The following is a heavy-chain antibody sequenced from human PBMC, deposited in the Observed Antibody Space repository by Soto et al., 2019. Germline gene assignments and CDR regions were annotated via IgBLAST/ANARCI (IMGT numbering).Heavy chain of an antibody. CDR3: ARGRGYFSGGSCHTNDY. D-gene: IGHD2-15*01. V-gene: IGHV4-34*01. CDR2: INHSGST. J-gene: IGHJ4*02. CDR1: GGSFSGYY. Sequence: SETLSLTCAVYGGSFSGYYWSWIRQPPGKGLEWIGEINHSGSTNYNPSLKSRVTISVDTSKNQFSLKLSSVTAADTAVYYCARGRGYFSGGSCHTNDYWGQGTLVTVSS.